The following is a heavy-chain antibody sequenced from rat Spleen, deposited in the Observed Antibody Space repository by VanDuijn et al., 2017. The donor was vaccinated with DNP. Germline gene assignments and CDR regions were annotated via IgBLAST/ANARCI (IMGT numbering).Heavy chain of an antibody. CDR3: ATSSYFGYDYGFAY. V-gene: IGHV5-29*01. CDR1: GFTFSSYW. Sequence: EVQLVETGGGLVQPGRSLKLSCVASGFTFSSYWMYWIRQSPKKGLEWVATILYDGICTYYRDSVRGRFTISSDYARSTLYLQMDSLRSEDTATYYCATSSYFGYDYGFAYWGQGTLVTVSS. CDR2: ILYDGICT. D-gene: IGHD1-7*01. J-gene: IGHJ3*01.